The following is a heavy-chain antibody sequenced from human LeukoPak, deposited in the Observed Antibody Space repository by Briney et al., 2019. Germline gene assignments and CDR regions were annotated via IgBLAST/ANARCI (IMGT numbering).Heavy chain of an antibody. D-gene: IGHD2/OR15-2a*01. V-gene: IGHV4-34*01. Sequence: PSETLSLTCAVYGGSFSGYFWSWIRQPPGKGLEWIGEVNHDGTTNYNPSLQSRATLSVDTSKNQFSLKLSSVTAADTAVYYCARWGYFHASFDIWGQGTMVTVSS. CDR3: ARWGYFHASFDI. CDR1: GGSFSGYF. CDR2: VNHDGTT. J-gene: IGHJ3*02.